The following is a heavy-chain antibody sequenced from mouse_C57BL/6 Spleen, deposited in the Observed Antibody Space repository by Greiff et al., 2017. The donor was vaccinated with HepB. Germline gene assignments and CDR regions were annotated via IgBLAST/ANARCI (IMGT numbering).Heavy chain of an antibody. D-gene: IGHD1-1*01. V-gene: IGHV1-69*01. Sequence: VQLQQSGAELVMPGASVKLSCKASGYTFTSYWMHWVKQRPGPGLEWIGEIDPSDSYTNYNQKFKGKSTLTVDKSSSTAYMQLSSLTSEDSAVYYCARYYYGSYFDYWGQGTTLTVSS. J-gene: IGHJ2*01. CDR2: IDPSDSYT. CDR1: GYTFTSYW. CDR3: ARYYYGSYFDY.